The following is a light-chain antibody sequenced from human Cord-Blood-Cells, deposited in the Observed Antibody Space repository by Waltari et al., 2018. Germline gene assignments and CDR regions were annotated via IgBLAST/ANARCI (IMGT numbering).Light chain of an antibody. Sequence: QSALTQPASVSGSPGQSITISCTGTSSDVGGYNYVSWYQQNPGKATKLMIYDVSNRPSGVSNRFSGSKSGNTASLTISGLQAEDEADYYCSSYTSSSTGVFGGGTKLTVL. CDR2: DVS. V-gene: IGLV2-14*01. CDR1: SSDVGGYNY. CDR3: SSYTSSSTGV. J-gene: IGLJ3*02.